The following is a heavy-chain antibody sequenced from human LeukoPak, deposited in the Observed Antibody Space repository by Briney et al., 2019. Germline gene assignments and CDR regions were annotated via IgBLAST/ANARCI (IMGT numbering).Heavy chain of an antibody. D-gene: IGHD2-2*01. CDR2: ISGGGGST. CDR1: GFTFSSYA. V-gene: IGHV3-23*01. CDR3: AKVPAAYNWFDP. J-gene: IGHJ5*02. Sequence: GGSLRLSCAASGFTFSSYAISWVRPAPGNWLEWVSAISGGGGSTYYADSVKGRFTISRDNSKNTLYLQMNSLRAEGTAVYYCAKVPAAYNWFDPWGQGTLVTVSS.